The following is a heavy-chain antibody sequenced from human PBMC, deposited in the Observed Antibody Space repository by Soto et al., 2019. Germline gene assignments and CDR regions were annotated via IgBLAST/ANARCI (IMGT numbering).Heavy chain of an antibody. Sequence: GGSMSLSCAASGFGFSRSARHGVRQAPGKGLEYVSAISSNGGSTYYADSVKGRLTVSRDNAKNTVYLHVNTLRDEDTAVYYCARGGAMGVDYWGQGTLVTVSS. D-gene: IGHD1-26*01. J-gene: IGHJ4*02. V-gene: IGHV3-64*04. CDR3: ARGGAMGVDY. CDR2: ISSNGGST. CDR1: GFGFSRSA.